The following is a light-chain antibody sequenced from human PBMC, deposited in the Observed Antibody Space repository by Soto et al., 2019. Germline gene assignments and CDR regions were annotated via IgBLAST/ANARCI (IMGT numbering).Light chain of an antibody. Sequence: QSALTQPASVSGSPGQSITISCTGTSSDVGSHNLVSWYQQHPGQAPKLMIYEVSKRPLGVSTRFSASKSGNTDSLTMAGLQAEDEADYYCCSYGGSRAVFGGGTQLTVL. J-gene: IGLJ7*01. CDR1: SSDVGSHNL. V-gene: IGLV2-23*02. CDR2: EVS. CDR3: CSYGGSRAV.